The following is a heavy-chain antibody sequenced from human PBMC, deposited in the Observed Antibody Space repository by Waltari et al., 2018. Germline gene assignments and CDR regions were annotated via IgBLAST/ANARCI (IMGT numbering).Heavy chain of an antibody. V-gene: IGHV3-53*01. CDR1: GLTVGNSY. CDR3: ARYLLGTNDY. D-gene: IGHD7-27*01. J-gene: IGHJ4*02. CDR2: IYSAGTT. Sequence: EVQLVESGGALIQPGGSLRISCSVSGLTVGNSYMSWVRQTPGKGLEWVSVIYSAGTTYYAASVRGRFTISRDNSKNTLYLQMNTLRAEDTALYYCARYLLGTNDYWGQGTQVTVST.